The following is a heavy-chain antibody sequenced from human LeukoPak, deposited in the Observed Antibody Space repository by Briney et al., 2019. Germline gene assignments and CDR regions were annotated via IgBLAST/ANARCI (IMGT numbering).Heavy chain of an antibody. V-gene: IGHV4-4*07. J-gene: IGHJ2*01. CDR3: ARRDWNYWYFDL. CDR1: GGSISSYY. CDR2: IYSSGSI. D-gene: IGHD1-1*01. Sequence: SETLSLTCTVSGGSISSYYWSWIRQPAGKGLEWIGRIYSSGSINYNPSLNNRVTMSVDTSNNQFSLKLSSVTAADTAVYYCARRDWNYWYFDLWGRGTLVTVSS.